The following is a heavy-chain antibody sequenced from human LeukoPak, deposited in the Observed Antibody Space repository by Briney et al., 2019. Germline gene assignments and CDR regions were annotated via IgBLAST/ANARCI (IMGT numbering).Heavy chain of an antibody. CDR1: GFTFRSYE. Sequence: GGSLRLSCAASGFTFRSYEMSWVRQAPGQGLQWIAYTRSSGSNMYYPDSVRGRFSISRDNAKDSLYLQMNSLRAEDTAIYYCAGNGLSGDQAFDAFDIWGQGTMVTVSS. CDR3: AGNGLSGDQAFDAFDI. J-gene: IGHJ3*02. V-gene: IGHV3-48*03. CDR2: TRSSGSNM. D-gene: IGHD1-26*01.